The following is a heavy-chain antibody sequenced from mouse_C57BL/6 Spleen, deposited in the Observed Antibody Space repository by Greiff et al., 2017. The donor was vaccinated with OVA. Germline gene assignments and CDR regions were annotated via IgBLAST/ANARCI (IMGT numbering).Heavy chain of an antibody. J-gene: IGHJ1*03. V-gene: IGHV3-6*01. CDR2: ISYDGSN. Sequence: EVKVEESGPGLVKPSQSLSLTCSVTGYSITSGYYWNWIRQFPGNKLEWMGYISYDGSNNYNPSLKNRISITRDTSKNQFFLKLNSVTTEDTATYYCAKGYRWYFDVWGTGTTVTVSS. CDR3: AKGYRWYFDV. D-gene: IGHD3-1*01. CDR1: GYSITSGYY.